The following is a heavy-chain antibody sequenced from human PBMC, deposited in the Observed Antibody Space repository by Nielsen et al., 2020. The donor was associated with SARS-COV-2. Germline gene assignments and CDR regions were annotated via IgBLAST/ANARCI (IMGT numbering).Heavy chain of an antibody. V-gene: IGHV3-74*01. D-gene: IGHD2-2*01. J-gene: IGHJ6*02. Sequence: GESLKISCAASGFTFSSYWMHWVRQAPGKGLVWVSRINSDGSSTSYADSVKGRFTISRDNSKNTLYLQMNSLRAEDTAVYYCAIQLGYCSSSTCPHGMDVWGQGTTVTVSS. CDR3: AIQLGYCSSSTCPHGMDV. CDR2: INSDGSST. CDR1: GFTFSSYW.